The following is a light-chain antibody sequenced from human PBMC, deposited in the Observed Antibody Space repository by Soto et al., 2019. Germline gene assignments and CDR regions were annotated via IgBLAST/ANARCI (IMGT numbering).Light chain of an antibody. CDR3: QPRGNWAT. CDR2: GAS. CDR1: QSISSNY. Sequence: EIVLTQSPVTLSLSPWERATLSCRASQSISSNYLACYQQKPGQAPRLLIYGASDRATGIPARFSGSGSGTEFPLPISSLEPEDFAVYYCQPRGNWATFGPGTKVDIK. J-gene: IGKJ3*01. V-gene: IGKV3D-20*02.